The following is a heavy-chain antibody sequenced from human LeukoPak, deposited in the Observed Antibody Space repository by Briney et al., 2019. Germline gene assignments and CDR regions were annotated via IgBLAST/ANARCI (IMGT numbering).Heavy chain of an antibody. V-gene: IGHV4-39*01. J-gene: IGHJ4*02. CDR1: GDSISSSNW. Sequence: KPSETLSLTCAVSGDSISSSNWWSWVRQPPGKGLEWIGSIHYSGSTYYNPSLKSRVTISGDTSKNQFSLKLSSVTAADTAVYYCARRIATAGDYWGQGTLVTVSS. CDR2: IHYSGST. CDR3: ARRIATAGDY. D-gene: IGHD6-13*01.